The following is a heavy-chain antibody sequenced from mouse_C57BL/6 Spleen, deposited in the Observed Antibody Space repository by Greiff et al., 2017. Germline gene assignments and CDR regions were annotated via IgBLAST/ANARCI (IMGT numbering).Heavy chain of an antibody. CDR3: VRPLYYGNYYAMDY. J-gene: IGHJ4*01. Sequence: EVQLVESGGGLVQPKGSLKLSCAASGFSFNTYAMNWVRQAPGKGLEWVARIRSKSNNYATYYADSVKDRFTISRDDSESMLYLQMNNLKTEDTAMYYCVRPLYYGNYYAMDYWGQGTSVTVSS. V-gene: IGHV10-1*01. D-gene: IGHD2-1*01. CDR2: IRSKSNNYAT. CDR1: GFSFNTYA.